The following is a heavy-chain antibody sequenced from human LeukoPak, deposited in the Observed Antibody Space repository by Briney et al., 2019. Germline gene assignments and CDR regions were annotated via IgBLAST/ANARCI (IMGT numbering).Heavy chain of an antibody. CDR3: AREWSSYYYGSGSCYSSFDY. J-gene: IGHJ4*02. Sequence: SQTLSLTCAISGDSVSSNSAAWNWIRQSPSRGLEWLGRTYYRSKWYNDYAVSVKSRITINPDTSKNQFSLQLNSVTPEDTAVYYCAREWSSYYYGSGSCYSSFDYWGQGTLVTVSS. CDR2: TYYRSKWYN. V-gene: IGHV6-1*01. CDR1: GDSVSSNSAA. D-gene: IGHD3-10*01.